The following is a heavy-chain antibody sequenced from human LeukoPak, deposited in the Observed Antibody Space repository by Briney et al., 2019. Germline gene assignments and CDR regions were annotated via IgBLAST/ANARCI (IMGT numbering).Heavy chain of an antibody. CDR3: ARAVGASTVYFDY. V-gene: IGHV1-18*01. CDR2: ISAYNGNT. CDR1: GYTFSTYG. D-gene: IGHD1-26*01. J-gene: IGHJ4*02. Sequence: ASVKVSCKASGYTFSTYGISWVRQAPGQGLEWMGWISAYNGNTNYSQEFQGRVTMTTDTSTSTAYMELRSLRSDDTAVYYCARAVGASTVYFDYWGQGTLVTVSS.